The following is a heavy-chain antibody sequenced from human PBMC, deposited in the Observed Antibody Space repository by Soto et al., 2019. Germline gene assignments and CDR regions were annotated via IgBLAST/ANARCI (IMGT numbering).Heavy chain of an antibody. J-gene: IGHJ5*02. V-gene: IGHV4-59*01. CDR2: IYYSGST. CDR1: GGSISIYY. Sequence: SEPLSLTCTVSGGSISIYYWSWIRQPPGKGLEWIGYIYYSGSTNYNPSLKSRVTISVDTSKNQFSLKLSSVTAADTAVYYCARDRKFDPWGQGTLVTVSS. CDR3: ARDRKFDP.